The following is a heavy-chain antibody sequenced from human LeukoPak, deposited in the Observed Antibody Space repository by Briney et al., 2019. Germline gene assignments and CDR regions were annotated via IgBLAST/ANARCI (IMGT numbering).Heavy chain of an antibody. D-gene: IGHD3-10*01. CDR2: IYYSGST. V-gene: IGHV4-31*03. Sequence: SETLSLTCTVSGGSISSGGYFWSWIRQHPGKGLEWIGHIYYSGSTFHNPSLKSRVTISVDTSKNQFSLKLRSVTAADTAVYYCARVGSGSYYRTFDYWGQGTLVTVSS. CDR1: GGSISSGGYF. CDR3: ARVGSGSYYRTFDY. J-gene: IGHJ4*02.